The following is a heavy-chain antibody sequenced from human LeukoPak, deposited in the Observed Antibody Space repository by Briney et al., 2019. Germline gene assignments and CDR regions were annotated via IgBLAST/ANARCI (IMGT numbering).Heavy chain of an antibody. V-gene: IGHV3-21*01. CDR2: ISSSSSYI. J-gene: IGHJ4*02. CDR3: ARECYYEGSGYYDY. Sequence: GGSLSLSCAASGFTFSSHTMTWVRQAPGKGLEWVSSISSSSSYIYYADSLKGRFTISRDNAQNSLYLQMNSLRAEDTAVYYCARECYYEGSGYYDYWGQGTLVTVSS. D-gene: IGHD3-22*01. CDR1: GFTFSSHT.